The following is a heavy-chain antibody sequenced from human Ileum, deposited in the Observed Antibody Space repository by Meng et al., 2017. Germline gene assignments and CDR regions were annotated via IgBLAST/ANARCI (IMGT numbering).Heavy chain of an antibody. CDR3: ARDLRGGGSYYLSY. D-gene: IGHD1-26*01. J-gene: IGHJ4*02. CDR1: GYTFPAFY. Sequence: HVQTVKSGAAVKEPVASVKVSCQASGYTFPAFYMHWVRQAPGQGLEWMGRINPNSCDTKCAQKFQGRVTMTRDTSISTAYMELSTLTSDDTAMYYCARDLRGGGSYYLSYWGQGTLVTVSS. CDR2: INPNSCDT. V-gene: IGHV1-2*06.